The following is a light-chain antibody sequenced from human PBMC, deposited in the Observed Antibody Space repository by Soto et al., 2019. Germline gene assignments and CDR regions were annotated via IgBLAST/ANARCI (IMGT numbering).Light chain of an antibody. V-gene: IGLV2-14*01. J-gene: IGLJ2*01. Sequence: QSALTQPASVSGSPGQSITISCTGTSSDVGGYNYVSWYQQHPGKAPKLMIYDVSNRPSGVSNRFSGSKSGNTASLTISGLQAEDEADYYCSSYTSSSTLEGVFGGGIKVTVL. CDR2: DVS. CDR3: SSYTSSSTLEGV. CDR1: SSDVGGYNY.